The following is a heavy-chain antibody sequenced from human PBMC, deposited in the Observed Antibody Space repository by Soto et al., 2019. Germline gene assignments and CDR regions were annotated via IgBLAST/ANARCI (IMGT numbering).Heavy chain of an antibody. V-gene: IGHV3-11*05. J-gene: IGHJ4*02. CDR3: ARGTVITMVRGSTTFDY. CDR1: GFTFSDHY. CDR2: ISSSSSYT. Sequence: QVQLVESGGGLVKPGGSLRLSCAASGFTFSDHYMSWIRQAPGKGLEWVSYISSSSSYTNYADSVKGRFTISRDNAKNSLYLQMNSLRAEDTAVYYCARGTVITMVRGSTTFDYWGQGTLVTVSS. D-gene: IGHD3-10*01.